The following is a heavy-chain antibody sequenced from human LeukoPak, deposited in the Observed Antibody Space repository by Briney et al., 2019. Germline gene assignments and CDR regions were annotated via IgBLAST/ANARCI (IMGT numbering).Heavy chain of an antibody. CDR1: GFIFSSYA. Sequence: GGSLRLSCAASGFIFSSYAMHWVRQAPGKGLEWVAVISYDGSNKYADSVKGRFTISRDNSKNTLYLQMNSLRAEDTAVYYCALNRGSGWYFHYWGQGTLVTVSS. V-gene: IGHV3-30*04. CDR3: ALNRGSGWYFHY. J-gene: IGHJ4*02. D-gene: IGHD6-19*01. CDR2: ISYDGSNK.